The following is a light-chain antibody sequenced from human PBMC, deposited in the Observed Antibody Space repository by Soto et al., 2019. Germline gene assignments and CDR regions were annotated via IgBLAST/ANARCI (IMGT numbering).Light chain of an antibody. J-gene: IGLJ3*02. CDR2: EGS. CDR1: SSDVGSYNL. CDR3: CSYAGSSTWV. Sequence: QSALTQPASVSGSPGQSITISCTGTSSDVGSYNLVSWYQQHPGKAPKLMIYEGSKRPSGVSNCFSGSKSDNTASLTISGLQAEDEADYYCCSYAGSSTWVFGGGTKLTVL. V-gene: IGLV2-23*01.